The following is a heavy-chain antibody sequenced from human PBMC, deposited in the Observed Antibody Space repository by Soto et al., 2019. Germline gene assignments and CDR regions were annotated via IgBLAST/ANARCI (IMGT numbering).Heavy chain of an antibody. V-gene: IGHV3-30*03. J-gene: IGHJ4*02. CDR2: ISYDESDK. D-gene: IGHD6-19*01. Sequence: GSLRLSCAASGFTFRSYAMHWVRQAPGKGLEWVAVISYDESDKYYADSLKGRSTISRDNSKNTLYLQMNSLRGEDTAVYYCARDLSVAGPDYWGQGTLVTVSS. CDR3: ARDLSVAGPDY. CDR1: GFTFRSYA.